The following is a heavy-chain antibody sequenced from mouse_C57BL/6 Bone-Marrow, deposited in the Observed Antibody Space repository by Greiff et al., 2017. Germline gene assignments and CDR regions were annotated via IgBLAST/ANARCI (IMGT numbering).Heavy chain of an antibody. J-gene: IGHJ4*01. CDR2: IDPENGDT. CDR3: TKDYARDY. V-gene: IGHV14-4*01. Sequence: VQLQQSGAELVRPGASVKLSCTASGFNIKDDYMHWVKQRPEQGLEWIGWIDPENGDTAYASKFQGKATITADTSSNTAYLQLSSLTSEDTAVYYCTKDYARDYWGQGTSVTVSS. CDR1: GFNIKDDY.